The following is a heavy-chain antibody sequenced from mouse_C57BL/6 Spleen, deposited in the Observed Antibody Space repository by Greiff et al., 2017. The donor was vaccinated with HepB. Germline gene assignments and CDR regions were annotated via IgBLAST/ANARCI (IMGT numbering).Heavy chain of an antibody. V-gene: IGHV1-50*01. CDR1: GYTFTSYW. Sequence: VQLQQPGAELVKPGASVKLSCKASGYTFTSYWMQWVKQRPGQGLEWIGEIDPSDSYTNSNQKFKGKATLTVDTSSSTAYMQLSSLTSEDSAVYYCARSGDYWGQGTSVTVSS. CDR2: IDPSDSYT. D-gene: IGHD3-1*01. CDR3: ARSGDY. J-gene: IGHJ4*01.